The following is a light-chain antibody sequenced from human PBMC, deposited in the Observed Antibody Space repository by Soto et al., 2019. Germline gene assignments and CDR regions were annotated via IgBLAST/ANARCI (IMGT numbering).Light chain of an antibody. J-gene: IGKJ3*01. CDR1: QSVRTS. V-gene: IGKV3-11*01. CDR2: DSS. Sequence: EIVLTQSPATLSLSPGERATLSCRASQSVRTSLAWYQQKPDQAPRLLIYDSSNRAPGIPARFSGSGSGTDFTLTISRLEPEDFAVYYCQQRSDWPVTVGPGTKVDNK. CDR3: QQRSDWPVT.